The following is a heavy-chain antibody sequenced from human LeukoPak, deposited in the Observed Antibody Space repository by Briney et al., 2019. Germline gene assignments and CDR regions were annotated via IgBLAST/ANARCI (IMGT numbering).Heavy chain of an antibody. Sequence: SETLSLTCSVSGDSISTSSYYWGWIRRPPGKGLEWIGTIYYSESTYYTQSLKRRVTISVDTSKNQYSLKLSSVTAADTAVYYCAREGVSDILTGDPSNWFDPWGQGTLVTVSS. CDR2: IYYSEST. CDR3: AREGVSDILTGDPSNWFDP. V-gene: IGHV4-39*07. D-gene: IGHD3-9*01. CDR1: GDSISTSSYY. J-gene: IGHJ5*02.